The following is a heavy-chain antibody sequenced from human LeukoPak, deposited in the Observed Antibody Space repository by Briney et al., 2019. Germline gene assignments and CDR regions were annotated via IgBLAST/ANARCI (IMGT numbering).Heavy chain of an antibody. CDR3: ARDGADWYFDL. V-gene: IGHV3-21*01. J-gene: IGHJ2*01. CDR2: ISFSSSYI. Sequence: GGSLRLSCAASGFTFSSYSMNWVRQVPGKGLEWVSYISFSSSYIYDGDAVRGRFTISRDNAKNSLYLQMNSLRAEDTAVYYCARDGADWYFDLWGRGTLVTVSS. CDR1: GFTFSSYS. D-gene: IGHD3-16*01.